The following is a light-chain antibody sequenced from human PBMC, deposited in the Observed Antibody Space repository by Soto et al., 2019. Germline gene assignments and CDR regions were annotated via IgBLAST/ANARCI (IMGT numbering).Light chain of an antibody. J-gene: IGKJ3*01. CDR2: AAS. Sequence: DLQMTQSPSSLSASVGDRVTITCRASQSISSYLNWYQQKPGKAPKFLIYAASSLESGVPSRFSVAGSGTDFTLTISSLQPEDFATYFCQQSYSTPFTFGPGTKVDFK. CDR1: QSISSY. CDR3: QQSYSTPFT. V-gene: IGKV1-39*01.